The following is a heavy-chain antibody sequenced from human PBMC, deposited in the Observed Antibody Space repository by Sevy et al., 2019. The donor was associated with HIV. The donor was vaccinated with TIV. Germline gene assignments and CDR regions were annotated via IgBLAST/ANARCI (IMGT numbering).Heavy chain of an antibody. CDR1: GYTLIELS. D-gene: IGHD3-10*01. CDR3: ATGIPPNYFASGNSQTFHY. Sequence: ASVKVSCKVSGYTLIELSMHWVRQAPGKGLEWMGGFDPEDGETIYARKFQGRVTMTEDTSTDTAYMELSSLRSEDTAEYFCATGIPPNYFASGNSQTFHYWGQGTLVTVSS. J-gene: IGHJ4*02. V-gene: IGHV1-24*01. CDR2: FDPEDGET.